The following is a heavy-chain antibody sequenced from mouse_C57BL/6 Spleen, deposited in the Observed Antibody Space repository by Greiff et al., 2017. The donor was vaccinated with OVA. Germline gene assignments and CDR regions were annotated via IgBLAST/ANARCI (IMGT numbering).Heavy chain of an antibody. Sequence: EVKLVESGGGLVKPGGSLKLSCAASGFTFSSYTMSWVRQTPEKRLEWVATISGGGGNTYYPDSVKGRFTISRDNAKNTLYLQMSSLRSEDTALYYCARHGSNYFMDYWGQGTSVTVSS. CDR3: ARHGSNYFMDY. V-gene: IGHV5-9*01. CDR2: ISGGGGNT. J-gene: IGHJ4*01. D-gene: IGHD2-5*01. CDR1: GFTFSSYT.